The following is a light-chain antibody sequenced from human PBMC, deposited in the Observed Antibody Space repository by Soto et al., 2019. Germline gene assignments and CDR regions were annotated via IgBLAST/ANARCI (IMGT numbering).Light chain of an antibody. Sequence: PSTLSASVGDRVTITCRASQSISSWLAWYQQKPGKAPKLLIYDASSLESGVPSRFSGSGSGTEFTLTISSLQPDDFATYYCEQYNSYWTFGQGTKVDIK. CDR3: EQYNSYWT. CDR2: DAS. CDR1: QSISSW. V-gene: IGKV1-5*01. J-gene: IGKJ1*01.